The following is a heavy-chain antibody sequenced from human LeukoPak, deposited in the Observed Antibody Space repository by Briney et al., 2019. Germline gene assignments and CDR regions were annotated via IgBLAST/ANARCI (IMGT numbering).Heavy chain of an antibody. V-gene: IGHV3-20*04. J-gene: IGHJ4*02. D-gene: IGHD6-19*01. CDR1: GFTFDDYG. CDR3: AKDGGHSSVLYYFES. Sequence: GGSLRLSCAASGFTFDDYGMSWVRQAPGKGLEWVSGINWNGGSTGYADSVKGRFTISRDNAKNSLYLQMNSLRAEDTALYYCAKDGGHSSVLYYFESWGQGTLVTVSS. CDR2: INWNGGST.